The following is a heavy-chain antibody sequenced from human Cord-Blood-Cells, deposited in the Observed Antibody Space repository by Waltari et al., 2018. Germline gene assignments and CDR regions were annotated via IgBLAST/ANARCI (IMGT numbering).Heavy chain of an antibody. CDR3: ARGRYCTNGVCYMIDY. CDR2: INPNSGGT. D-gene: IGHD2-8*01. V-gene: IGHV1-2*02. J-gene: IGHJ4*02. CDR1: GYTFTGYY. Sequence: QVQLVQSGAEVKKPGASVKVSCKASGYTFTGYYMHWVRQAPGQGLGWMGWINPNSGGTNYAQKFQGRVTMTRDTSISTAYMELSRLRSDDTAVYYCARGRYCTNGVCYMIDYWGQGTLVTVSS.